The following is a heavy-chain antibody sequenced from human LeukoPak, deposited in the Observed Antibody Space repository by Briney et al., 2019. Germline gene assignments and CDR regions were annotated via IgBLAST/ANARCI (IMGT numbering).Heavy chain of an antibody. CDR3: ARLGRTSYWYFDL. CDR1: GGSISRYY. Sequence: PSETLSLTCTVSGGSISRYYWSWIRQPPGKGLEWIGYIYYSGSTNYNPSLKSRVTISVDTSKNQFSLKLSSVTAADTAVYYCARLGRTSYWYFDLWGRGTLVTVSS. CDR2: IYYSGST. J-gene: IGHJ2*01. V-gene: IGHV4-59*08. D-gene: IGHD2-2*01.